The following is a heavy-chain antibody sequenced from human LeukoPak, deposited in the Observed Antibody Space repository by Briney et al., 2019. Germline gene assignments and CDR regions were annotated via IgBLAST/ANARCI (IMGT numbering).Heavy chain of an antibody. D-gene: IGHD3-3*01. J-gene: IGHJ4*02. CDR1: GGSISSGGYS. CDR2: IYHSGST. Sequence: PSETLSLTCAVSGGSISSGGYSWSWIRQPPGKGLEWIGYIYHSGSTYYNPSLKSRVTISVDRSKNQFSLKLSSVTAADTAVYYCARDRHDFWSGYYDYWGQGTLVTVSS. V-gene: IGHV4-30-2*01. CDR3: ARDRHDFWSGYYDY.